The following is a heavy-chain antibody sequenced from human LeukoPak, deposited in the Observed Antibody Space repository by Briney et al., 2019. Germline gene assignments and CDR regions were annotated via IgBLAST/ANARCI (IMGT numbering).Heavy chain of an antibody. CDR2: ISAYNGNT. CDR1: GYTFTSYG. Sequence: ASVKVSCKASGYTFTSYGISWVRQAPGQGLEWMGWISAYNGNTNYAQKLQGRVTMTTDTSISTAYMELSRLRSDDTAVYYCAREDRAAAEGNWFDPWGQGTLVTVSS. J-gene: IGHJ5*02. CDR3: AREDRAAAEGNWFDP. V-gene: IGHV1-18*01. D-gene: IGHD6-13*01.